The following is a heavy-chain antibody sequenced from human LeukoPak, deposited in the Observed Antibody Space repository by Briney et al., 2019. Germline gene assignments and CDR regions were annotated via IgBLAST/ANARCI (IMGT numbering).Heavy chain of an antibody. J-gene: IGHJ4*02. CDR2: IWYDGSNK. V-gene: IGHV3-33*01. Sequence: PGRSLRLSCAASGFTFSSYGMHWVRQAPGKGLEWVAVIWYDGSNKYYADSVKGRFTISRDNSKNTLYLQMNSLRAEDTAVYYCTPLAVAGGFDYWGQGTLVTVSS. CDR1: GFTFSSYG. D-gene: IGHD6-19*01. CDR3: TPLAVAGGFDY.